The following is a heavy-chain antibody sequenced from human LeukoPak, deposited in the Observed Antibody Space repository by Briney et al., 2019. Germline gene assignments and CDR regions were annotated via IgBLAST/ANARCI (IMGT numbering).Heavy chain of an antibody. CDR1: GDSLSGTNW. J-gene: IGHJ4*02. D-gene: IGHD6-25*01. CDR3: SRECAAFCPFGY. CDR2: TSLAWQT. V-gene: IGHV4-4*02. Sequence: SGTLALTCGVSGDSLSGTNWLSWVRQPPGPGLEWIGETSLAWQTVCNPTLSGRVKMSLDKSSNQLSLNVNSETAGDTATYYCSRECAAFCPFGYWGQGTLVIVSS.